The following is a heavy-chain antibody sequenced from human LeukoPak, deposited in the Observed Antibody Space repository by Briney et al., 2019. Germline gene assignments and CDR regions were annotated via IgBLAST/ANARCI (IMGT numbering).Heavy chain of an antibody. D-gene: IGHD6-13*01. CDR1: GFTFSSYA. CDR3: ATLKYSSSWYYFDY. J-gene: IGHJ4*02. CDR2: ISGSGGST. V-gene: IGHV3-23*01. Sequence: GSLRLSCAASGFTFSSYAMSWVRQAPGKGLEWVSAISGSGGSTYYADSVKGRFTISRDNSKNTLYLQMNSLRAEDTAVYYCATLKYSSSWYYFDYWGQGTLVTVSS.